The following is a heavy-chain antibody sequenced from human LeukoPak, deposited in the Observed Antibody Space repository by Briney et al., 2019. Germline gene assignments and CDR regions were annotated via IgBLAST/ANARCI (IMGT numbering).Heavy chain of an antibody. CDR2: IWSDGSNK. CDR3: ARDKGTTCIDI. J-gene: IGHJ4*02. V-gene: IGHV3-33*01. CDR1: GITFSTSG. Sequence: GGSLRLSCAASGITFSTSGMHWVRQAPGKGLEWVAFIWSDGSNKYHADSVKGRFTISRDNSKDTLYLQMNSLRAEDTAVYYCARDKGTTCIDIGGQGALVTVSS. D-gene: IGHD4-17*01.